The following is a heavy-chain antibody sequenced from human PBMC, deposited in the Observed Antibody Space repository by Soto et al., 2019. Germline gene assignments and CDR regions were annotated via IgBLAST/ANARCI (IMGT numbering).Heavy chain of an antibody. V-gene: IGHV4-59*08. CDR2: IYYSGST. Sequence: QLQLQESGPVLVKHSETLSLTCTVSGGSISSYYWSWIRQPPGKGLEWIGYIYYSGSTNYNPSLKSRVTISVDTSKNQFSMKLSSVTAADTAVYYCARSYGSCFASWRQGTMVTVSS. D-gene: IGHD3-16*01. CDR3: ARSYGSCFAS. J-gene: IGHJ3*02. CDR1: GGSISSYY.